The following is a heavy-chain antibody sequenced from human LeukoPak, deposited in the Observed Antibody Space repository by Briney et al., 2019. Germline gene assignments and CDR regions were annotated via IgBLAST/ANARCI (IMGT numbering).Heavy chain of an antibody. CDR2: IYHGGNT. CDR1: GYSISSGYY. D-gene: IGHD4-23*01. CDR3: ARGGYRVTPPESY. V-gene: IGHV4-38-2*02. J-gene: IGHJ4*02. Sequence: SETLSLTCTVSGYSISSGYYWGWIRQPPGKGLEWIGSIYHGGNTYYNASLKSRVTFSVDTSKNQFSLKLSSVTAADTAVYYCARGGYRVTPPESYWGQGTLVTVSS.